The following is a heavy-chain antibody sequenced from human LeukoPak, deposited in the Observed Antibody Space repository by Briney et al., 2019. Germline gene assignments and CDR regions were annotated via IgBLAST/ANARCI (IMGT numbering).Heavy chain of an antibody. J-gene: IGHJ6*03. V-gene: IGHV4-38-2*01. CDR2: VYRDGNT. D-gene: IGHD6-25*01. CDR1: GYSISSGYY. Sequence: SETLSLTCSVSGYSISSGYYWGWIRQPPGKGLEWVANVYRDGNTYYSPSLESRVTISVDTSKNLFSLKLSSLSAADTAVYYCVRLAALRGFYYYMDVWGKGTAATVSS. CDR3: VRLAALRGFYYYMDV.